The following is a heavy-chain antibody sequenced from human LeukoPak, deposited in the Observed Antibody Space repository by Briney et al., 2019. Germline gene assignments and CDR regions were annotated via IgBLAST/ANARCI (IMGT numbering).Heavy chain of an antibody. Sequence: PSETLSLTCIVSGGSITSRDYYWGWVRQPPGKGLEWIGSIQYSGTTYYNPSLKSRVTVSVDTSKNQFSLNLSSVTATDTAVYYCARRRGSRLRGLTTYYFDSWGQGTLVTVSS. CDR1: GGSITSRDYY. D-gene: IGHD3-10*01. CDR3: ARRRGSRLRGLTTYYFDS. V-gene: IGHV4-39*01. J-gene: IGHJ4*02. CDR2: IQYSGTT.